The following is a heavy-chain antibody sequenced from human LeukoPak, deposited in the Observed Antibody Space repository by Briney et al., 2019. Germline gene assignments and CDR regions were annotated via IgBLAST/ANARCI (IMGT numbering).Heavy chain of an antibody. D-gene: IGHD6-13*01. CDR2: IYYSGST. CDR1: GGSISSGGYY. Sequence: SETLSLTCTVSGGSISSGGYYWSWIRQHPGKGLEWIGYIYYSGSTYYNPSLRSRVTISVDTSKNQFSLKLSSVTAADTAVYYCAREASAPGGLSSSPRRSSWWYNFDYWGQGTLVTVSS. J-gene: IGHJ4*02. V-gene: IGHV4-31*03. CDR3: AREASAPGGLSSSPRRSSWWYNFDY.